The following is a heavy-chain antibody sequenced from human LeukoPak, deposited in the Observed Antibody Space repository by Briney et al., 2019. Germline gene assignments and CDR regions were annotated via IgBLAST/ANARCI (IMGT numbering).Heavy chain of an antibody. CDR3: ASSGDYYDSSGYYSENAEYFQH. Sequence: GGSLRLSCAASGFTFSSYAMHWVRQAPGKGLEYVSAIGSNGGSTYYANSVKGRFTISRDNSKNTLYLQMGSLRAEDMAVYYCASSGDYYDSSGYYSENAEYFQHWGQGTLVTVSS. V-gene: IGHV3-64*01. CDR1: GFTFSSYA. D-gene: IGHD3-22*01. J-gene: IGHJ1*01. CDR2: IGSNGGST.